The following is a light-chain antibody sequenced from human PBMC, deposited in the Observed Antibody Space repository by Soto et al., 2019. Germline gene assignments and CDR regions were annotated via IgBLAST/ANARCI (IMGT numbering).Light chain of an antibody. V-gene: IGKV4-1*01. CDR3: QQYYSTPLT. CDR2: WAS. J-gene: IGKJ4*01. CDR1: RSLLHSNGNTY. Sequence: DILLTQTPLSLSITPGEPASISCRSSRSLLHSNGNTYLAWYQQKPGQPPKLLIYWASTRESGVPDRFSGSGSGTDFTLTISTLQAEDVAVYYCQQYYSTPLTFGGGTKVDIK.